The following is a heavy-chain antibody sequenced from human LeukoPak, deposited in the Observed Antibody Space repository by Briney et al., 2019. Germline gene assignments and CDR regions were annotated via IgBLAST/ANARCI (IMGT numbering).Heavy chain of an antibody. V-gene: IGHV3-7*01. J-gene: IGHJ4*02. D-gene: IGHD3-10*01. CDR3: ARDRGSGSYYSQD. Sequence: GGSLRLSCVASGFTFSSYWMSWVRQAPGKGLEWVANIKQDGSERHYVDSVKGRFTISRDNAKNSLYLEMNSLRVEDTAVHYCARDRGSGSYYSQDWGQGTLVTVSS. CDR1: GFTFSSYW. CDR2: IKQDGSER.